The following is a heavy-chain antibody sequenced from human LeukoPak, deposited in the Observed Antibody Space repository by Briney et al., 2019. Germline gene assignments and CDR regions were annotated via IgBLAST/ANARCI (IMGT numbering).Heavy chain of an antibody. CDR2: ISSSSSYT. CDR1: GFTFSDYY. D-gene: IGHD6-13*01. V-gene: IGHV3-11*06. J-gene: IGHJ4*02. Sequence: GGSLRLSCAVSGFTFSDYYMSWIRQAPGKGLEWFSYISSSSSYTNYADSVKGLFTISRDNAKNSLYLQMNSLRAEDTAVYYCARDPGSWYPDYWGQGTLVTVSS. CDR3: ARDPGSWYPDY.